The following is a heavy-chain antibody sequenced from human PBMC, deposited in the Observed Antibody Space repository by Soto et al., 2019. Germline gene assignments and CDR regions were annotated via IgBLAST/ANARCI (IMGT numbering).Heavy chain of an antibody. CDR2: IKGDGSEK. CDR1: GFSFSTFS. CDR3: ARLSAHGREYYLDY. J-gene: IGHJ4*02. D-gene: IGHD3-16*01. Sequence: EVQLVESGGGLVQPGGSLRVSCAASGFSFSTFSMTWVRQAPGKGLEWVANIKGDGSEKTYEDSVKGRFTISRDNAKNSLYLEMNRLSAEDTAVYYCARLSAHGREYYLDYWGQGTLVTVSS. V-gene: IGHV3-7*03.